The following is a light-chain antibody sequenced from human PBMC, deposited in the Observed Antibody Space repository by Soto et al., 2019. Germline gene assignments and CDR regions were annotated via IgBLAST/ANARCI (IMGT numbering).Light chain of an antibody. Sequence: EIVLTQSPGTLSLSPGERATISCRASQNVGNNYLAWFQQTPGQAPRLLIFEASSRATGIPDRISGSGSGTDFTLTINRPEPDDVTVYYCEQYAYSPLNFGGGTKVEFK. J-gene: IGKJ4*01. V-gene: IGKV3-20*01. CDR1: QNVGNNY. CDR2: EAS. CDR3: EQYAYSPLN.